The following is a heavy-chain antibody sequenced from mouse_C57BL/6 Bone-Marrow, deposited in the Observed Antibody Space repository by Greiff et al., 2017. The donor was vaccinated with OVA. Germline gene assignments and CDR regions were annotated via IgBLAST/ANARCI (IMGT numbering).Heavy chain of an antibody. CDR3: VRHHTTVVESYAMDY. D-gene: IGHD1-1*01. CDR1: GFSFNTYA. CDR2: IRSKSNNYAT. J-gene: IGHJ4*01. Sequence: EVQLQQSGGGLVQPKGSLKLSCAASGFSFNTYAMNWVRQAPGKGLEWVARIRSKSNNYATYYADSVKDRFTISRDDSESMLYLQMNNLKTEDTAMYYCVRHHTTVVESYAMDYWGQGTSVTVSS. V-gene: IGHV10-1*01.